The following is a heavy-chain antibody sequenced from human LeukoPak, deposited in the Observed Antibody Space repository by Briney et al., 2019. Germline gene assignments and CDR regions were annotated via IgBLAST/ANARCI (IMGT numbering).Heavy chain of an antibody. Sequence: GGSLRLSCAASGFTFSSYEMNWVRQAPGKGLEWVSYISSGGSTVHYADSVKGRFTISRDNAKNSLYLQMNSLRAEDTAVYYCARDEAAVRFDYWGQGTLVTVSS. V-gene: IGHV3-48*03. CDR3: ARDEAAVRFDY. J-gene: IGHJ4*02. CDR2: ISSGGSTV. D-gene: IGHD6-13*01. CDR1: GFTFSSYE.